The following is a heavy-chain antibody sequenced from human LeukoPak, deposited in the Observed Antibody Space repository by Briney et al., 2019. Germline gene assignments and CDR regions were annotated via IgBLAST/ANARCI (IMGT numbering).Heavy chain of an antibody. J-gene: IGHJ6*02. CDR2: IDYSGST. Sequence: SETLSLTCTVSGGSISSYYWSWIRQPPGKGLEWIGYIDYSGSTNYNPSLKSRVTISVDTSKNQFSLKLSFVTAADTAVYYCARQRSLTGNYYYYELDVWGQGTTVTVPS. CDR1: GGSISSYY. V-gene: IGHV4-59*08. D-gene: IGHD7-27*01. CDR3: ARQRSLTGNYYYYELDV.